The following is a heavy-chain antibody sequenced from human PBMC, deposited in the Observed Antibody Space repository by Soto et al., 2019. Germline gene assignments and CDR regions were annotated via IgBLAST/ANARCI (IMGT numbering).Heavy chain of an antibody. CDR3: ARGATSPSY. J-gene: IGHJ4*02. Sequence: EVQLLESGGGLVQPGGSLRLSCAASGFTFSSYGMRWVRQAPGKGLEWVSAISSSGGSAYYADSVKGRFTISRDNSKNTLDLQMNSLRAEDTAVYYCARGATSPSYWGQGTLVTVSS. V-gene: IGHV3-23*01. CDR1: GFTFSSYG. CDR2: ISSSGGSA.